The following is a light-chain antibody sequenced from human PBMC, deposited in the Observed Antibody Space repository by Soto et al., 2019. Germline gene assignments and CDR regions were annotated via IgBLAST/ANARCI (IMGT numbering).Light chain of an antibody. V-gene: IGKV3-20*01. CDR1: QSVRNNY. J-gene: IGKJ2*01. CDR2: GAS. Sequence: EIVLTQSPGTLSLSPGEGATLSCRASQSVRNNYLAWYQQKPGQAPRLLISGASSRATGVPDRFSGSGSGTDFTLTISRLESEDFAVYYWQRYGSSPPHTFGQGTRLEIK. CDR3: QRYGSSPPHT.